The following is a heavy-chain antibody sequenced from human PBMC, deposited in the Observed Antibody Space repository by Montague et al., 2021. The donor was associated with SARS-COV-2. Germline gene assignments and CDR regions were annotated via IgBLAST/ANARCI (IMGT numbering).Heavy chain of an antibody. J-gene: IGHJ5*02. CDR2: IYHSGST. V-gene: IGHV4-59*01. Sequence: SETLSLTCAVSGSPITSYYWNWIRQPPGKGLEYIGYIYHSGSTTYNPSLKSRVSISVDTSKNQFSLKLRSVTAADTAVYYCARGLGNYGSGGHHFDPWGQGTLVTVSS. CDR3: ARGLGNYGSGGHHFDP. CDR1: GSPITSYY. D-gene: IGHD3-10*01.